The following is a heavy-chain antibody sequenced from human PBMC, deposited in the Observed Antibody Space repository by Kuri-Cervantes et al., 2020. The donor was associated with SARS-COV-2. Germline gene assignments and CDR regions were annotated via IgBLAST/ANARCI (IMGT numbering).Heavy chain of an antibody. Sequence: SETLSLTCAVYGGSFSGYYWSWIRQPPGKGLEWIGSIYYSGSTYYNPSLKSRVTISVDTSKNQFSLKPSSVTAADTAVYYCARGHWSGYSNAAEMGAFDIWGQGTMVTVSS. CDR2: IYYSGST. J-gene: IGHJ3*02. D-gene: IGHD3-3*01. CDR1: GGSFSGYY. V-gene: IGHV4-34*01. CDR3: ARGHWSGYSNAAEMGAFDI.